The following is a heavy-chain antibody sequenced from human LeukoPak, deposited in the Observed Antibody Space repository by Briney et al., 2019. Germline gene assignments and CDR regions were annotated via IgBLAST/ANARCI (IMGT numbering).Heavy chain of an antibody. CDR1: GFYLTTYA. Sequence: GRSLRLSCAASGFYLTTYAMTWVGQAPAKGLEWVSSIRIGGGGTYYADSVKGRFTISRDNSENTLHLQMNNLRVEDTARYFCARCMVLSQGWCNWFDPWGQGTLVTVSS. CDR3: ARCMVLSQGWCNWFDP. V-gene: IGHV3-23*01. CDR2: IRIGGGGT. J-gene: IGHJ5*02. D-gene: IGHD6-13*01.